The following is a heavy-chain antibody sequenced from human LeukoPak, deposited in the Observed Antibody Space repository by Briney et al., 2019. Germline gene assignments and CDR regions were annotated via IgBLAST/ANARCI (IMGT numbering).Heavy chain of an antibody. CDR1: GYTLTELS. CDR3: ATVSDIVAILNAFDI. V-gene: IGHV1-24*01. D-gene: IGHD5-12*01. CDR2: FDPEDGET. Sequence: ASVKVSCKVSGYTLTELSMHWVRQAPGKGLEWMGGFDPEDGETIYAQKFQGRVTMTEDTSTDTAYMELSSLRSEDTAVYYCATVSDIVAILNAFDIWGQGTMVTVSS. J-gene: IGHJ3*02.